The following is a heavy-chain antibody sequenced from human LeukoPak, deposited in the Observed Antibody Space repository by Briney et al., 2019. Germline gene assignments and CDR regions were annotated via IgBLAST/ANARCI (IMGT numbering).Heavy chain of an antibody. Sequence: GGSLRLSCAASGFTFSNAWMSWVRQAPGKGLEWVGRIKSKTDGGTTDYAAPVKGRFTISRDDSKNTLYLQMNSLKTEDTAVYYCTTVLLPHYYDSSGDYWGQGTLVTVSS. CDR1: GFTFSNAW. D-gene: IGHD3-22*01. J-gene: IGHJ4*02. CDR3: TTVLLPHYYDSSGDY. CDR2: IKSKTDGGTT. V-gene: IGHV3-15*01.